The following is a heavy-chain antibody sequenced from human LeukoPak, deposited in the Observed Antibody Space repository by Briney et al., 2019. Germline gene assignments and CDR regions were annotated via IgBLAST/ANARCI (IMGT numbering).Heavy chain of an antibody. Sequence: GGSLTLSCAASGFTFSYHWMTWVRQAPGKGLEWVANIKNDGTVKNYVDSVKGRFTISRDNAKNSLYLQMNSLRAEDTAVYYCAREDYYGSYYYGMDVWGQGTTVTVSS. CDR2: IKNDGTVK. D-gene: IGHD3-10*01. CDR1: GFTFSYHW. CDR3: AREDYYGSYYYGMDV. J-gene: IGHJ6*02. V-gene: IGHV3-7*01.